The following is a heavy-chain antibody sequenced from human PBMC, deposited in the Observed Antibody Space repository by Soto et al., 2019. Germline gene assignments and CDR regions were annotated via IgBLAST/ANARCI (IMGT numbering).Heavy chain of an antibody. CDR1: GFTFDYYA. D-gene: IGHD3-16*01. CDR3: AKDMGGSIKYYYYGMDV. CDR2: ISWDSCAI. Sequence: GGSLRLSCSPSGFTFDYYAMHWARQPTRKGLDWVSYISWDSCAIGYADSVKGRFTSSRDNAKNSLYLHMNSLRAEDTALYYCAKDMGGSIKYYYYGMDVWGQGTTVTVSS. V-gene: IGHV3-9*01. J-gene: IGHJ6*01.